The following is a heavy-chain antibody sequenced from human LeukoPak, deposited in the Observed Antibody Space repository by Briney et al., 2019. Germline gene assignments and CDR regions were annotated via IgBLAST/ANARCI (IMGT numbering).Heavy chain of an antibody. CDR2: ISSSSSYI. D-gene: IGHD2-21*02. J-gene: IGHJ4*02. CDR1: GFTFSSYS. CDR3: ARDPRPTYCGGDCYSGEDY. Sequence: GGSLRLSCAASGFTFSSYSMNWVRQAPGKGLEWVSSISSSSSYIYYADSVKGRFTISRDNAKNSLYLQMNSLRAEDTAVYYCARDPRPTYCGGDCYSGEDYWGQGTLVTVSS. V-gene: IGHV3-21*01.